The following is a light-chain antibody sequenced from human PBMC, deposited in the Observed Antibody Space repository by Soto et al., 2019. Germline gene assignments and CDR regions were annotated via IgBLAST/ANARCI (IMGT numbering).Light chain of an antibody. CDR3: QEYDNSPLT. V-gene: IGKV3-15*01. CDR1: QSIGAT. J-gene: IGKJ4*02. CDR2: GAS. Sequence: DIVMTQSPPTLSVSPGVRATLSCRASQSIGATLAWYQQKLGRAPRLLIYGASSRVNGFPARFSGSGSGTDFTLSISSLQFECLAVYYWQEYDNSPLTCGGGTEVEIK.